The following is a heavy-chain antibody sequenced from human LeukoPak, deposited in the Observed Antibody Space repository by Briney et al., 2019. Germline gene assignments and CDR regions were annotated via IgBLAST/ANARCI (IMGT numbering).Heavy chain of an antibody. V-gene: IGHV4-59*01. Sequence: PSETLSLTCTVSGGSISSYYWSWIRQPPGKGLEWIGYIYYRGCTNYNPSLKSRVTISVDTSNNQFSLKLSSVTAADTAVYYCARWSSFYYYYMDVWGKGTTVTVSS. CDR3: ARWSSFYYYYMDV. CDR2: IYYRGCT. CDR1: GGSISSYY. D-gene: IGHD6-13*01. J-gene: IGHJ6*03.